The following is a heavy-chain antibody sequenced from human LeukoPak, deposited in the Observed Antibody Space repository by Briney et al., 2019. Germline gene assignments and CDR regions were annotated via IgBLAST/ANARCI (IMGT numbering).Heavy chain of an antibody. CDR2: IYYSGST. D-gene: IGHD5-24*01. Sequence: SETLSLTCTVSGGSISSYYWSWIRQPPGKGLEWIGYIYYSGSTNYNPSLKSRVTISVDTSKNQFSLKLSSVTAADTAVYYCARHEATPNMGFDYWGQGTLVTVSS. CDR1: GGSISSYY. J-gene: IGHJ4*02. CDR3: ARHEATPNMGFDY. V-gene: IGHV4-59*08.